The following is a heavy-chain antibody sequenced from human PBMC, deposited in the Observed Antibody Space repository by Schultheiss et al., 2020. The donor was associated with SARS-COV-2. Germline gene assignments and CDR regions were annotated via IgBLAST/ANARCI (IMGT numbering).Heavy chain of an antibody. D-gene: IGHD6-6*01. CDR1: GYTFTGYY. V-gene: IGHV1-2*06. CDR3: ARARTYSSSSSWFDP. J-gene: IGHJ5*02. Sequence: ASVKVSCKASGYTFTGYYMHWVRQAPGQGLEWMGRINPNSGGTNYAQKFQGRVTMTRDTSISTAYMELRSLRSDDTAVYYCARARTYSSSSSWFDPWGQGTLVTVSS. CDR2: INPNSGGT.